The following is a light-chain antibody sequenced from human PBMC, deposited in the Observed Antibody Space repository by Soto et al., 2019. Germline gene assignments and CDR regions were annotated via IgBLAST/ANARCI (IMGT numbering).Light chain of an antibody. CDR2: ANS. CDR1: SSNIAAGYD. V-gene: IGLV1-40*01. CDR3: QSYDSSLSVV. J-gene: IGLJ2*01. Sequence: QSLLTQPPSVSGAPGQRVTISCTGSSSNIAAGYDVHWYQHLPGTAPKLLIYANSNRPSGVPDRFSGSKSATSASLAITGLQTDDEADYYCQSYDSSLSVVFGGGTKLTVL.